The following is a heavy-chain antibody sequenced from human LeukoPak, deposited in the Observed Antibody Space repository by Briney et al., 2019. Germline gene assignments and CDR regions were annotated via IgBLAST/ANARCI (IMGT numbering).Heavy chain of an antibody. Sequence: GGSLRLSCAASGFTFNNYAMHWVRQAPGQGLEWVAIVSYDATFTSYADSVKGRFTVSRDNSKDLLYLQMNSLTPEDTAVYYCATTTKSSSGWYTIDYWGQGTLVIVSS. D-gene: IGHD6-19*01. CDR1: GFTFNNYA. V-gene: IGHV3-30*03. J-gene: IGHJ4*02. CDR3: ATTTKSSSGWYTIDY. CDR2: VSYDATFT.